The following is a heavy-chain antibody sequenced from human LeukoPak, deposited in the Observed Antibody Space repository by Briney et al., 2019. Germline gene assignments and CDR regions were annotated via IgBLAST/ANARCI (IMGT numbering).Heavy chain of an antibody. Sequence: PGGSLRLSCAASGLTFSSYAMSWDRQAPGKGLEWVSAISGSSGHTYYADSVKGRFTISRDNSKNTLYLQMNSLRAEDTAVYYCAKAPPYYDSSGPSEYWGQGTLVTVSS. J-gene: IGHJ4*02. CDR1: GLTFSSYA. CDR2: ISGSSGHT. V-gene: IGHV3-23*01. CDR3: AKAPPYYDSSGPSEY. D-gene: IGHD3-22*01.